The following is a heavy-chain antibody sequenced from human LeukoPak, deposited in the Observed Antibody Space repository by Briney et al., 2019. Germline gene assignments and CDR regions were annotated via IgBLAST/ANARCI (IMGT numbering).Heavy chain of an antibody. CDR1: GFTFDDYG. D-gene: IGHD5-18*01. V-gene: IGHV3-20*04. Sequence: GGSLRLSCAASGFTFDDYGMIWVRQAPGKGLEWVSYITWNGVGTAYADSVKGRFTISRDNAKNSLYLQMNSPRAEDTAVYYCAMDRALAYTAMANTGVDYWGQGTLVTVSS. J-gene: IGHJ4*02. CDR3: AMDRALAYTAMANTGVDY. CDR2: ITWNGVGT.